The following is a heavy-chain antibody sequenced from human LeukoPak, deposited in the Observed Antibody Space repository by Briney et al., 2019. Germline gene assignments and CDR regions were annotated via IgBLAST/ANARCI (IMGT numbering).Heavy chain of an antibody. J-gene: IGHJ4*02. CDR2: MHYSGST. D-gene: IGHD6-19*01. CDR3: CGSGWFADPFGY. V-gene: IGHV4-39*07. Sequence: KPSETLSLTCSVSGGSITKNGYYWGWIRQSPETGLEWIGSMHYSGSTYYNPSLNSRVTISVDTSKNQFSLKLTSVTAADTAVYYCCGSGWFADPFGYWGQGALVTVSS. CDR1: GGSITKNGYY.